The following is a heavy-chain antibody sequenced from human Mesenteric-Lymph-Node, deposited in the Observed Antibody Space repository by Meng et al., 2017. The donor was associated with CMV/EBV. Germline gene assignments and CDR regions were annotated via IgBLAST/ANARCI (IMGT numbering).Heavy chain of an antibody. Sequence: GESLKISCAASGFTFSSYWMDWVRQAPGKGLVWVAHINSDGSTTNYADSVKGRFTVSRDNAKNSLYLQMNSLKAEDTALYFCARLLGVGATDYWGHGTLVTVSS. CDR1: GFTFSSYW. D-gene: IGHD1-26*01. CDR2: INSDGSTT. CDR3: ARLLGVGATDY. J-gene: IGHJ4*01. V-gene: IGHV3-74*01.